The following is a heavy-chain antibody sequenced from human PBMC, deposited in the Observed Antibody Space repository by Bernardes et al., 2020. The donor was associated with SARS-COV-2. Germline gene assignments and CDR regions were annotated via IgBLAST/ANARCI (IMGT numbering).Heavy chain of an antibody. CDR3: ARDRVRIILTGYYDY. V-gene: IGHV3-21*01. Sequence: GGSLRLSCAASGFTFSSYSMNWVRQAPGKGLEWVSSISSSSSYIYYADSVTGRFTISRDNAKNSLYLQMNSLRAEDTAVYYCARDRVRIILTGYYDYWGQGTLVTVSS. CDR2: ISSSSSYI. J-gene: IGHJ4*02. CDR1: GFTFSSYS. D-gene: IGHD3-9*01.